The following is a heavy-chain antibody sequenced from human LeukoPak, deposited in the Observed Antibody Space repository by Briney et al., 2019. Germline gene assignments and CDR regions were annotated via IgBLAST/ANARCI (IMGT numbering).Heavy chain of an antibody. Sequence: GGSLRLSCAASGFTFSSYAMSWVRQAPGKGLEWVSAISGSGGSTYYADSMKGRFTISRDNSKNTLYLQMNSLRAEDTAVYYCAKDRDEQQLVDYYYGMDVWGQGTTVTVSS. D-gene: IGHD6-13*01. V-gene: IGHV3-23*01. CDR1: GFTFSSYA. CDR2: ISGSGGST. J-gene: IGHJ6*02. CDR3: AKDRDEQQLVDYYYGMDV.